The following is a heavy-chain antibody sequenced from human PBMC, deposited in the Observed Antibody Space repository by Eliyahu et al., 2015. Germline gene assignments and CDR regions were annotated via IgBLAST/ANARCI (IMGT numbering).Heavy chain of an antibody. J-gene: IGHJ4*02. V-gene: IGHV4-30-4*01. D-gene: IGHD3-16*01. CDR2: IYYSGST. CDR1: GGSISSGDYY. CDR3: ARESPLEGGHY. Sequence: TCTVSGGSISSGDYYWSWIRQPPGKGLEWIGYIYYSGSTYYNPSLKSRVTISVDTSKNQFSLKLSSVTAADTAVYYCARESPLEGGHYWGQGTLVTVSS.